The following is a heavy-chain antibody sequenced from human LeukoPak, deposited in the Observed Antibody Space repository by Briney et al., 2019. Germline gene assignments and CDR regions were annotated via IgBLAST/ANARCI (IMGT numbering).Heavy chain of an antibody. CDR1: GFTFSSYA. V-gene: IGHV3-23*01. J-gene: IGHJ4*02. CDR3: AKDGPDDFWTGYDY. Sequence: GGSLRLSCAASGFTFSSYAMSWVRQAPGKGLEWVSAISGSGGSTYYADSVKGRFTISRDNSRNTLYLQMNSLRAEDTAVYYCAKDGPDDFWTGYDYWGQGTLVTVSS. CDR2: ISGSGGST. D-gene: IGHD3-3*01.